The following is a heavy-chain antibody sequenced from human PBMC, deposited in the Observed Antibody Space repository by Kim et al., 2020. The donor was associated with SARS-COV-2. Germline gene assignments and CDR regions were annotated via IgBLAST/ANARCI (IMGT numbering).Heavy chain of an antibody. CDR1: EFSVSIKT. V-gene: IGHV3-53*01. CDR3: AGDNYNNYWYKY. J-gene: IGHJ4*02. D-gene: IGHD1-20*01. CDR2: IYRNGTT. Sequence: GGSLRLSCAASEFSVSIKTMTWVRQAPGKGLEWVSIIYRNGTTYYADSVKGRFTTSRDTSKNTLYLQMDNLRADDTAVYYCAGDNYNNYWYKYWGQGTLVTVSA.